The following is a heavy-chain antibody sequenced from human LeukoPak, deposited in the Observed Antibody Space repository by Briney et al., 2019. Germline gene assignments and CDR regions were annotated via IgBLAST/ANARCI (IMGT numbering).Heavy chain of an antibody. J-gene: IGHJ4*02. CDR1: GFTLCSHH. Sequence: SGGSLRLSCTASGFTLCSHHMLWVPHIPGQGLEGFAVVSSGFHAFFADSVQGRFTVSREDARNSLYLQMNSLRAGDTAVYYCVREARGYHYTYFDYWGQGTLVTVSS. CDR3: VREARGYHYTYFDY. V-gene: IGHV3-13*01. CDR2: VSSGFHA. D-gene: IGHD5-18*01.